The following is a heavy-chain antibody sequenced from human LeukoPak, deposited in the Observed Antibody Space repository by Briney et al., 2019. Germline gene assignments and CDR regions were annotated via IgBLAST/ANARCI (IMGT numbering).Heavy chain of an antibody. CDR1: GFTFNSYS. CDR2: ISSSTSSYI. CDR3: ARDPLYYDSSGYYGGFDY. V-gene: IGHV3-21*01. J-gene: IGHJ4*02. Sequence: GGSLRLSCAASGFTFNSYSMNWVRQAPGKGLEWVSSISSSTSSYIYYADSVKGRFTISRDNAKKSLYLQMNSLRAEDTAVYYCARDPLYYDSSGYYGGFDYWGQGTLVTVSS. D-gene: IGHD3-22*01.